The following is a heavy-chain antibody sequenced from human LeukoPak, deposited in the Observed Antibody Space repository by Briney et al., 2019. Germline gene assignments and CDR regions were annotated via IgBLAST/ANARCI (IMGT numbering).Heavy chain of an antibody. V-gene: IGHV4-59*01. J-gene: IGHJ6*02. Sequence: SETLSLTCTVSGGSISSYYWSWIRQPPGKGLEWIGYIYYSGSTNYNPSLKSRVTISVDTSKNQFSLKLSSVTAADTGVYYCARDQYLSSGWYTSHYGMDVWGQGTTVTVSS. CDR3: ARDQYLSSGWYTSHYGMDV. CDR2: IYYSGST. CDR1: GGSISSYY. D-gene: IGHD6-19*01.